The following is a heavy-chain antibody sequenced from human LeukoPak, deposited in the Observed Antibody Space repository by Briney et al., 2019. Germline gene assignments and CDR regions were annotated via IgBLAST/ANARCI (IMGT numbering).Heavy chain of an antibody. CDR3: ARMVRPPPSGTLFDY. Sequence: ASVKVSCKASGYTFTGYYMHWVRQAPGQGLEWVGWINPNSGGTNYAQKFQGRVTMTRDTSISTAYMELSRLRSDDTAVYSCARMVRPPPSGTLFDYWGQGTLVTVSS. V-gene: IGHV1-2*02. D-gene: IGHD3-10*01. J-gene: IGHJ4*02. CDR2: INPNSGGT. CDR1: GYTFTGYY.